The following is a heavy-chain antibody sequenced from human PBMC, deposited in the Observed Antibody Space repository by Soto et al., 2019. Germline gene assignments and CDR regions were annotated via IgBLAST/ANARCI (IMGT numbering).Heavy chain of an antibody. CDR2: INPDGSTT. Sequence: GGSLRLSCAASGFTFSRYWMHWVRQAPGKGLVRVSRINPDGSTTNYADSVKGRFTISRDSAKNTLHLQVNSARVEDTAVYYCARGGADTAMAHDYWGQGTLVTVSS. CDR1: GFTFSRYW. D-gene: IGHD5-18*01. V-gene: IGHV3-74*01. CDR3: ARGGADTAMAHDY. J-gene: IGHJ4*02.